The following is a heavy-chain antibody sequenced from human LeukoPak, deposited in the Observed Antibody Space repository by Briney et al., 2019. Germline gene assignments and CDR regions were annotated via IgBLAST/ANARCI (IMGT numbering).Heavy chain of an antibody. CDR1: GFTFSSYG. V-gene: IGHV3-30*18. CDR3: AKAWGIVADY. Sequence: PGRSLRLSCAASGFTFSSYGMHWVRQAPGKGLEWVAVISYDGSNKYYADSVKGLFTISRDNSKNTLYLQMNSLRAEDTAVYYCAKAWGIVADYWGQGTLVTVSS. CDR2: ISYDGSNK. J-gene: IGHJ4*02. D-gene: IGHD2-21*01.